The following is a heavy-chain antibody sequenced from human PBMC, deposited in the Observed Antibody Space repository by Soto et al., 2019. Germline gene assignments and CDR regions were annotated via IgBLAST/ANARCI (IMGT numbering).Heavy chain of an antibody. CDR2: INHSGSA. CDR1: GGSFSGYI. CDR3: ARHERVGGYSSGGMDV. D-gene: IGHD5-12*01. V-gene: IGHV4-34*01. Sequence: TLSLTCDVYGGSFSGYIWTWIRQTPGKGLQWIGQINHSGSANYNPSLKSRVTISVHTSNSQFSLELSSVTAADTAVYYCARHERVGGYSSGGMDVWGQGTTVTVSS. J-gene: IGHJ6*02.